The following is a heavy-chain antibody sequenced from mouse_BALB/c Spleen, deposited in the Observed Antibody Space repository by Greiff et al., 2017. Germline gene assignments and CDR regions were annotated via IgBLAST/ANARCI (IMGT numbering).Heavy chain of an antibody. CDR2: ISSGSSTI. D-gene: IGHD2-14*01. Sequence: EVKLMESGGGLVQPGGSRKLSCAASGFTFSSFGMHWVRQAPEKGLEWVAYISSGSSTIYYADTVKGRFTISRDNPKNTLFLQMTSLRSEDTAMYYCAREVRRDFDVWGAGTTVTVSS. CDR1: GFTFSSFG. J-gene: IGHJ1*01. CDR3: AREVRRDFDV. V-gene: IGHV5-17*02.